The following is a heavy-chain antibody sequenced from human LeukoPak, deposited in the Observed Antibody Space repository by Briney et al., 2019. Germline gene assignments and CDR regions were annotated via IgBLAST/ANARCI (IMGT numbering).Heavy chain of an antibody. CDR2: IGWDDGST. CDR3: ARDIVVVTSWYFAY. J-gene: IGHJ4*02. Sequence: GGSLRLSCAASGFTFDDYAMHWVRQAPGKGVEWVSLIGWDDGSTFYADSVKGRFTISRDNSKNTLYLQMNSLRAEDTAVYYCARDIVVVTSWYFAYWGQGTLVTVSS. CDR1: GFTFDDYA. V-gene: IGHV3-43D*04. D-gene: IGHD2-21*02.